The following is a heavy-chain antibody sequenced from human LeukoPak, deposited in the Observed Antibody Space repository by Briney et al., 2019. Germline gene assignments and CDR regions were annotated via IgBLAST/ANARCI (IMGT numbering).Heavy chain of an antibody. CDR3: ARADGFQAFGFDY. J-gene: IGHJ4*02. Sequence: SVKVSCKASGGTFSSYAISWVRQAPGQGLEWMGGIIPIFGTANYAQKFQGRVTITADESTSTAYMELSSLRSEDTAVYYCARADGFQAFGFDYWGQRTLVTVSS. CDR2: IIPIFGTA. D-gene: IGHD3-10*01. V-gene: IGHV1-69*13. CDR1: GGTFSSYA.